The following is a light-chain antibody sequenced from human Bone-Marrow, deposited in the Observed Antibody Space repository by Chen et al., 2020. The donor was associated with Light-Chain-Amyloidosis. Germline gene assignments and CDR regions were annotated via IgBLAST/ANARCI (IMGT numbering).Light chain of an antibody. CDR2: YDS. Sequence: SYVLTQPSSVSVAPGQTATIACGGNNIGSTSVHWYQQTPGRAPLLVVYYDSDRPSGIPVRLSGSNSGNTATLTSSRVEAGDEADYYCQVWDRSSDRPVFGGGTKLTVL. J-gene: IGLJ3*02. CDR1: NIGSTS. CDR3: QVWDRSSDRPV. V-gene: IGLV3-21*02.